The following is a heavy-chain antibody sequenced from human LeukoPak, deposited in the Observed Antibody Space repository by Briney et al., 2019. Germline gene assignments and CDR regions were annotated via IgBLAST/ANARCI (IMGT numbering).Heavy chain of an antibody. Sequence: SETLSLTCTVSGGSISSYYWSWIRQPPGKGLEWIGYIYYSVSTNYNPSLKSRVTISVDTSKNQFSLKLSSVTAADTAVYYCARLVSSWFDPWGQGTLVTVSS. CDR3: ARLVSSWFDP. V-gene: IGHV4-59*08. CDR2: IYYSVST. CDR1: GGSISSYY. J-gene: IGHJ5*02. D-gene: IGHD2-2*01.